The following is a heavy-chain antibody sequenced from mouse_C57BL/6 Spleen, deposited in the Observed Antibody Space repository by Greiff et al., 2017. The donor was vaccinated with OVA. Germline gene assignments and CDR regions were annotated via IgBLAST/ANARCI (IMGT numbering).Heavy chain of an antibody. J-gene: IGHJ4*01. CDR3: ARSVYYYGSSYGAMDY. CDR2: IFPGSGST. D-gene: IGHD1-1*01. V-gene: IGHV1-75*01. Sequence: QVQLKESGPELVKPGASVKISCKASGYTFTDYYINWVKQRPGQGLEWIGWIFPGSGSTYYNEKFKGKATLTVDKSSSTAYMLLSSLTSEDSAVYFCARSVYYYGSSYGAMDYWGQGTSVTVSS. CDR1: GYTFTDYY.